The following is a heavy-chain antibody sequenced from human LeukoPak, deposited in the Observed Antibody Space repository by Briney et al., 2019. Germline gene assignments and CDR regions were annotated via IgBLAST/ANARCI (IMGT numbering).Heavy chain of an antibody. CDR2: INHSGST. V-gene: IGHV4-34*01. CDR3: ARNRLLHPHWLY. Sequence: SETLSLTCAVYGGSFSGYYWSRIRQPPGKGLEWIGEINHSGSTNYNPSLKSRVTISVDTSKNQFSLKLSSVTAADTAVYYCARNRLLHPHWLYWGQGTLVTVSS. J-gene: IGHJ4*02. CDR1: GGSFSGYY. D-gene: IGHD3-9*01.